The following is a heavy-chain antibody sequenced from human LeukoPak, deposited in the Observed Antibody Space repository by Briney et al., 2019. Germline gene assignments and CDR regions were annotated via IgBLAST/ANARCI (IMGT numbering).Heavy chain of an antibody. D-gene: IGHD3-10*01. J-gene: IGHJ4*02. CDR2: IYYSGST. V-gene: IGHV4-59*01. Sequence: SQTLSLTCTVSGGSISSYYWSWIRQPPGKGLEWIGYIYYSGSTNYNPSLKSRVTISVDTSKNQFSLKLGSVTAADTAVYYCARYGREDFDYWGQGTLVTVSS. CDR1: GGSISSYY. CDR3: ARYGREDFDY.